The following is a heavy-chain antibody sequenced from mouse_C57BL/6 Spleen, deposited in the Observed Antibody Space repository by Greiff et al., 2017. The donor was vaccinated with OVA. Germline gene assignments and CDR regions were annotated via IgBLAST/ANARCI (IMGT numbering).Heavy chain of an antibody. Sequence: EVKLVESGGDLVKPGGSLKLSCAASGFTFSSYGMSWVRQTPDKRLEWVATISSGGSYTYYPDSVKGRFTISRDNAKNTLYLQMSSLKSEDTAMDYCARGGLLYYFDYWGQGTTLTVSS. CDR2: ISSGGSYT. D-gene: IGHD2-1*01. CDR1: GFTFSSYG. CDR3: ARGGLLYYFDY. V-gene: IGHV5-6*01. J-gene: IGHJ2*01.